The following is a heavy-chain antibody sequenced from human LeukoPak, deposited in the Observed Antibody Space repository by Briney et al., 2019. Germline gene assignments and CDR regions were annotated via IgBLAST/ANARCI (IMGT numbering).Heavy chain of an antibody. V-gene: IGHV3-66*01. Sequence: GGSLRLSCAASGFTVSSNYMSWVRQAPGKGLEWVSVIYSGGSTYYADSVKGRFTISRDNSKNSLCLQMNSLRVEDTAVYYCAKVAKYYYGSETYYFFEHWGQGTPVTASS. CDR2: IYSGGST. J-gene: IGHJ4*02. D-gene: IGHD3-10*01. CDR3: AKVAKYYYGSETYYFFEH. CDR1: GFTVSSNY.